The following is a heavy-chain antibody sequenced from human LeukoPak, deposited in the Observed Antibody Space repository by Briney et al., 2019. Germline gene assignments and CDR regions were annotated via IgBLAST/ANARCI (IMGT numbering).Heavy chain of an antibody. CDR1: GFTFSTYW. J-gene: IGHJ4*02. D-gene: IGHD5-24*01. CDR3: ANGDGFDF. CDR2: IKQDGSEK. V-gene: IGHV3-7*01. Sequence: GGSLRLSCATSGFTFSTYWMSWARQAPGKGLKWVANIKQDGSEKYYADSVTGRFTISRDNAKNSLYLQMNSLRAEDTAVYYCANGDGFDFWGQGTLVTVSS.